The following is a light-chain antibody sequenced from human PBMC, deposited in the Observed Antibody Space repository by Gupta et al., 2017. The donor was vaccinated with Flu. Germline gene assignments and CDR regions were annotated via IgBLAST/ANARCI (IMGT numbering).Light chain of an antibody. V-gene: IGLV6-57*01. CDR3: QSYDATNHWV. CDR1: SGSIASNY. CDR2: EDN. J-gene: IGLJ3*02. Sequence: NFMLTQPHSVSESLGKTVTISCTRSSGSIASNYVQWYQQRPGSSPTTVIYEDNQRPSGVPDRFSGSLDRSSNSASLTISGLKTEDEADYCCQSYDATNHWVFGGGTRLTVL.